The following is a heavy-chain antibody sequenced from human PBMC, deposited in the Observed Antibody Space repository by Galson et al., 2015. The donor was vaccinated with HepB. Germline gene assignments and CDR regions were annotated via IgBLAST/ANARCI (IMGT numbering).Heavy chain of an antibody. Sequence: SLRLSCAASGFTFSSYAMHWVRQAPGKGLEWVAVISYDGSNKYYADSVKGRFTISRDNSKNTLYLQMNSLRAEDTAVYYCARAPYDDASLYGMAASGQGTTGAVS. D-gene: IGHD3-3*01. CDR2: ISYDGSNK. CDR3: ARAPYDDASLYGMAA. CDR1: GFTFSSYA. V-gene: IGHV3-30*04. J-gene: IGHJ6*02.